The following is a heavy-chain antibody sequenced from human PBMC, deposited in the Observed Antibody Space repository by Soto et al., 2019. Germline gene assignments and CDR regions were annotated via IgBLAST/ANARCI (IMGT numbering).Heavy chain of an antibody. V-gene: IGHV3-30*18. CDR2: ISYDGSNK. CDR1: GFTFSSYG. CDR3: AKDDKGFDY. Sequence: ESGGGVVQPGRSLRLSCAASGFTFSSYGMHWVRQAPGKGLEWVAVISYDGSNKYYADSVKGRFTISRDNSKNTLYLQMNSLRAEDTAVYYCAKDDKGFDYWGQGTLVTVSS. D-gene: IGHD3-22*01. J-gene: IGHJ4*02.